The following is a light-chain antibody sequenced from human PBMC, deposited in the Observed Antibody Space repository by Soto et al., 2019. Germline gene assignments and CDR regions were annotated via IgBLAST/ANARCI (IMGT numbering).Light chain of an antibody. Sequence: QSVLTQPPSASGSPGQSLTISCTGTSSDVGFYNFVSWYQQRPGKAPKLVIYEVTKRPSGVPDRFSGSKSGSTASLTVSGLQADDGADYYCASYAGTKLFVFGSGTK. J-gene: IGLJ1*01. V-gene: IGLV2-8*01. CDR2: EVT. CDR3: ASYAGTKLFV. CDR1: SSDVGFYNF.